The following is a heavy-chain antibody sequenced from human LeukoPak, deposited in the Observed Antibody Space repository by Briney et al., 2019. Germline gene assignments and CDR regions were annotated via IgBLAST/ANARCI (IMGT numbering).Heavy chain of an antibody. Sequence: GGSLRLSCTASGFTFSSYEMNWVRQAPGKGLEWVSYISSSGSTIYYADSVKGRFTISRDNAKNSLYLQMNSLRAEDTAVYYCASDSSPGNYWGQGTLVTVSS. CDR2: ISSSGSTI. CDR1: GFTFSSYE. D-gene: IGHD6-6*01. CDR3: ASDSSPGNY. J-gene: IGHJ4*02. V-gene: IGHV3-48*03.